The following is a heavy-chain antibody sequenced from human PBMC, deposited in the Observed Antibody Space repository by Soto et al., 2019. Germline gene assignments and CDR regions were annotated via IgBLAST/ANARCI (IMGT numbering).Heavy chain of an antibody. V-gene: IGHV1-8*01. CDR3: ARERTGTTSMDV. D-gene: IGHD1-1*01. CDR2: MNPNSGNT. J-gene: IGHJ6*02. CDR1: GYTFTSYD. Sequence: QVQLVHFCADVKKPGASVKVSCKASGYTFTSYDINWVRQATGQGLEWMGWMNPNSGNTGYAQKFQGRVTMARNTSISTAYMELSSLRSEDTAVYYCARERTGTTSMDVWGQGTTVTVSS.